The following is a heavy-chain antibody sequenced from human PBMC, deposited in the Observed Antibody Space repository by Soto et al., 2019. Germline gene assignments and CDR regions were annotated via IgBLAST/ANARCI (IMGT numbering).Heavy chain of an antibody. Sequence: GALRLSCAASGFTFSSYAMSWVRQAPGKGLEWVSAISGSGGSTYYADSVKGRFTISRDNSKNTLYLQMNSLRAEDTAVYYCAKGPQWNHGYFDYWGQGTLVTVSS. V-gene: IGHV3-23*01. D-gene: IGHD1-1*01. CDR3: AKGPQWNHGYFDY. CDR1: GFTFSSYA. CDR2: ISGSGGST. J-gene: IGHJ4*02.